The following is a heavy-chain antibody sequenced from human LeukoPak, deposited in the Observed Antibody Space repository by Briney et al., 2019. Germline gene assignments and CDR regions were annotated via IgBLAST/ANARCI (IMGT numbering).Heavy chain of an antibody. Sequence: ASVKVSCKASGYTLTNYAINWVRQAPGQGLEWMGWINTNTGNPTYAQGFTGRFVFSLDTSVSTASLLISSLKAEDTAVYYCARVSGSHQFDYWGQGTLVTVSS. CDR2: INTNTGNP. CDR3: ARVSGSHQFDY. J-gene: IGHJ4*02. D-gene: IGHD1-26*01. CDR1: GYTLTNYA. V-gene: IGHV7-4-1*02.